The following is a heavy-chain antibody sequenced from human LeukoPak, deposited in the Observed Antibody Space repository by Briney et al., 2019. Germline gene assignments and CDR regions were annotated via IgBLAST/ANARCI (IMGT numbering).Heavy chain of an antibody. V-gene: IGHV3-33*06. CDR2: IWYDGSNK. D-gene: IGHD1-7*01. Sequence: PGRSLRLSCAASGFTFSSYGMQWVRQAPGKGLEWVAVIWYDGSNKYYADSVKGRFTISRDNSKNTLYLQMNSLRAEDTALYYCAKDLPELLGAFDIWGQGTMVTVSS. CDR1: GFTFSSYG. J-gene: IGHJ3*02. CDR3: AKDLPELLGAFDI.